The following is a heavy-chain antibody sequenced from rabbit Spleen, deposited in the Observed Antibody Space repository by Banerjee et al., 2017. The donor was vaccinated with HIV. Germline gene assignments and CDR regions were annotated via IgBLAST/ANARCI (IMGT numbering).Heavy chain of an antibody. V-gene: IGHV1S45*01. CDR2: IAAGSSGST. J-gene: IGHJ6*01. D-gene: IGHD1-1*01. CDR3: ARDSSSSFSSYGMDL. Sequence: QEQLVDSGGGLGKPGASLTLTCTASGFSFSSSYYMYWVRQAPGKGLEWIASIAAGSSGSTWYANWAKGRFTISKTSSTTVTLQMTSLTAADTATYFCARDSSSSFSSYGMDLWGQGTLVTVS. CDR1: GFSFSSSYY.